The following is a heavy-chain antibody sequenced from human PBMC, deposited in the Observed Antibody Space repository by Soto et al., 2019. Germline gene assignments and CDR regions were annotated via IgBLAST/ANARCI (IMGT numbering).Heavy chain of an antibody. V-gene: IGHV4-59*01. CDR1: GGTISRYY. Sequence: QVQLQESGPGLVKPSETLSLTCTVSGGTISRYYWSWIRQPPVKGLEWIGYMNNTGSTVYNPSFKSRVTISVDTSKNQFSLKLNYVTAADTAVYYCARDLWGYCGTDCYPLDVW. CDR3: ARDLWGYCGTDCYPLDV. D-gene: IGHD2-21*02. CDR2: MNNTGST. J-gene: IGHJ6*01.